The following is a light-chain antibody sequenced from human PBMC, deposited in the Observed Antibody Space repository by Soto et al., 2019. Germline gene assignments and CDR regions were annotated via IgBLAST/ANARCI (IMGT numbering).Light chain of an antibody. CDR2: GAS. V-gene: IGKV3-20*01. CDR1: QSVSSSY. CDR3: QQYGGSPSFT. Sequence: EIVLTQSPGTLSLSPGERATLSCRASQSVSSSYLAWYQQKPGQAPSLLIYGASSRATGIPDRFSGSGSGTDFTLTISRLEPEDFAVYYCQQYGGSPSFTFGPGTKVDI. J-gene: IGKJ3*01.